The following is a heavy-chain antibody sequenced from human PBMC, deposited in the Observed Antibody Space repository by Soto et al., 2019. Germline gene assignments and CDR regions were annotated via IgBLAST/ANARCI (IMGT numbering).Heavy chain of an antibody. CDR3: ANIKYDSSACYYSYLRL. J-gene: IGHJ2*01. V-gene: IGHV1-69*06. D-gene: IGHD3-22*01. CDR2: IIPIFGTA. CDR1: EDTFRNYA. Sequence: QVELVQSGAEVKKPGSSVKVSCQASEDTFRNYAISWVRQAPGQGLEWMGGIIPIFGTANYAQKFQGRVTTTAHTSETTLVLVLSRLSSEYTSVDYCANIKYDSSACYYSYLRLWGPSTLGTVS.